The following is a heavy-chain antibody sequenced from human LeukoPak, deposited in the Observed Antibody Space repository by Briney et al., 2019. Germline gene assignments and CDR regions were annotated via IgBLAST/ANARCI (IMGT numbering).Heavy chain of an antibody. CDR1: GGSISSGDYY. CDR2: IYYSGST. D-gene: IGHD5-18*01. J-gene: IGHJ6*02. V-gene: IGHV4-30-4*01. Sequence: SETLSLTCTVSGGSISSGDYYWSWIRQPPGKGLEWIGYIYYSGSTYYNPSLKSRVTISVDTSKNQFSLKLSSVTAADTAVYYCARAAMVIDYYYYYGMDVWGQGTTVTVSS. CDR3: ARAAMVIDYYYYYGMDV.